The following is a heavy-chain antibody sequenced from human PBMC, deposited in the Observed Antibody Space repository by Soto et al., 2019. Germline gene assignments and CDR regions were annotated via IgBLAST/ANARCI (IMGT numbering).Heavy chain of an antibody. Sequence: QVQLVESGGGVVQPGRSLRLSCAASGFTFSSYGMHWVRQAPGKGLEWVAVISYDGSNKNYVDSVKGRFTLSRDHSKNPLYLQMNSLRAEDTAVYYCAKMDTTLVTPFDAFDIWGQGTMVTVSS. CDR3: AKMDTTLVTPFDAFDI. CDR2: ISYDGSNK. V-gene: IGHV3-30*18. D-gene: IGHD5-18*01. J-gene: IGHJ3*02. CDR1: GFTFSSYG.